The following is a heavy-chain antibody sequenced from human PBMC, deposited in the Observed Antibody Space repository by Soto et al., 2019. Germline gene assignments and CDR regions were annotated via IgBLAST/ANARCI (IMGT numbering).Heavy chain of an antibody. V-gene: IGHV3-23*01. CDR1: GFTFSSYA. D-gene: IGHD3-9*01. J-gene: IGHJ5*02. Sequence: GGSLRLSCAASGFTFSSYAMSWVRQAPGKGLEWVSAISGSGGSTYYADSVKGRFTISRDNSKNTLYLQMNSLRAEDTAVYYCAKDGLRYFDWLARGSYNWFDPWGQGTLVTVS. CDR2: ISGSGGST. CDR3: AKDGLRYFDWLARGSYNWFDP.